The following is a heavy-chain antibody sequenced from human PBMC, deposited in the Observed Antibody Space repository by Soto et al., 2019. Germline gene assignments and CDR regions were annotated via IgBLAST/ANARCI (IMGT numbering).Heavy chain of an antibody. V-gene: IGHV3-23*01. Sequence: EVQLLESGGGLVQPGGSLRLSCAASGFTFSSYAMSWVRQAPGKGLEWVSAISGSGGSTYYADSVKGRFTISRDNSKNTVYLQMNSLRAEDTAVYYCAKGSLRGSGWYWGDYWGQGTLVTVSS. D-gene: IGHD6-19*01. CDR2: ISGSGGST. J-gene: IGHJ4*02. CDR3: AKGSLRGSGWYWGDY. CDR1: GFTFSSYA.